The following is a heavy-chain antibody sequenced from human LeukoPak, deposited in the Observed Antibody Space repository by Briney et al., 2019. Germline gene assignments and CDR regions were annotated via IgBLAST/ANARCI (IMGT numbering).Heavy chain of an antibody. CDR1: GFTFSSYG. D-gene: IGHD3-10*01. CDR3: ARVQYGSGSYDK. V-gene: IGHV3-30*03. Sequence: PGRSLRLSCAASGFTFSSYGMHWVRQAPGKGLEWVALISFDGGKKYYADSVKGRFTISRDNSKNTLYLQMNSLIPDDTAVYYCARVQYGSGSYDKWGQGTTVTVSS. CDR2: ISFDGGKK. J-gene: IGHJ3*02.